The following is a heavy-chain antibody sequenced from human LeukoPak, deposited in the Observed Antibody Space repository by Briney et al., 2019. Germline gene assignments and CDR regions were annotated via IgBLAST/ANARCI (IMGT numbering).Heavy chain of an antibody. D-gene: IGHD5-24*01. V-gene: IGHV3-21*01. CDR3: TRDNELGGYKGWYFDY. Sequence: GGSLRLSCAASGFTFNIYSMNWVRQAPGKGLEWISSISSGSSYINYADSVKGRFATSRDNAKNSVFLQMNSLRAEDTAVYYCTRDNELGGYKGWYFDYWGQGSVATVSS. CDR1: GFTFNIYS. J-gene: IGHJ4*02. CDR2: ISSGSSYI.